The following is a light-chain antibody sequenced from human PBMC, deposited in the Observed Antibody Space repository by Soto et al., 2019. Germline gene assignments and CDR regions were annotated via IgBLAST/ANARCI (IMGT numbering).Light chain of an antibody. CDR1: QSISSW. CDR3: QQYNIYSRT. V-gene: IGKV1-5*01. Sequence: DIQMTQSPSTLSASVGDGVTITCRASQSISSWLAWYQQKPGKAPKLLIYDASSLESGVPSRFSGSGSGTEFTLPISSLQPDDFAPYYCQQYNIYSRTFGQGTQVEIK. J-gene: IGKJ1*01. CDR2: DAS.